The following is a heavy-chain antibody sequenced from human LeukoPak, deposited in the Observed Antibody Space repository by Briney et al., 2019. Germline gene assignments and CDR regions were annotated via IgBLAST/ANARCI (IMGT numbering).Heavy chain of an antibody. CDR1: GGSISSSSYY. Sequence: SSETLSLTCTVSGGSISSSSYYWGWIRQPPGKGLESIGTIYYSGSTYYNPSLKSRVTISVDTSKNQSSLKLSSVTAADTAVYYCAREGAAGNGWFDPWGQGTLVTVSS. J-gene: IGHJ5*02. CDR2: IYYSGST. D-gene: IGHD6-13*01. V-gene: IGHV4-39*07. CDR3: AREGAAGNGWFDP.